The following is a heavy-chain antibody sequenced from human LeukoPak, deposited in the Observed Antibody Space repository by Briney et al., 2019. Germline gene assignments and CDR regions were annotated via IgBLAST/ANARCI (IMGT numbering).Heavy chain of an antibody. CDR3: ASVRYYGSYFFDY. Sequence: PSETLSLTCSVSGGSISSSSYYWGWIRQPPGKGLEWIGNTYHGGSTYYNPSLKSRVTMSVDTSKNQFSLQLSSVTTADTAVYYCASVRYYGSYFFDYWGQGTLVTVSS. D-gene: IGHD3-10*01. CDR2: TYHGGST. V-gene: IGHV4-39*01. J-gene: IGHJ4*02. CDR1: GGSISSSSYY.